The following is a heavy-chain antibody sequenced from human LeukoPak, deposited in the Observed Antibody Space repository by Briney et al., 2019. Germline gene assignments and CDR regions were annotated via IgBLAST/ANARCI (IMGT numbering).Heavy chain of an antibody. CDR3: ARLGPYYDYVWGSYRYRRAFDI. V-gene: IGHV4-59*08. J-gene: IGHJ3*02. D-gene: IGHD3-16*02. Sequence: SETLSLTCIVSGDSISSYYWSWIRQPPGKGLEWIGYIYYSGSTNYNPSLKSRVTISVDTSKNQFSLKLSSVTAADTAVYYCARLGPYYDYVWGSYRYRRAFDIWGQGTMVTVSS. CDR2: IYYSGST. CDR1: GDSISSYY.